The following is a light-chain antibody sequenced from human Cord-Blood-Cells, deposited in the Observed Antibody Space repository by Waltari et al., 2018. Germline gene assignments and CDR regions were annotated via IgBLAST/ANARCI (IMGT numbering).Light chain of an antibody. CDR3: SSYTSSSTVV. CDR2: DVS. J-gene: IGLJ2*01. CDR1: SSDVGGYNY. V-gene: IGLV2-14*01. Sequence: QSALTQPASVSGSPGQSFTISCTGTSSDVGGYNYVSWYQQHPGKAPKLMIYDVSNRPSGVSKRFSGSKSGNTASLTISGLQAEDEADYYCSSYTSSSTVVFGGGTKLTVL.